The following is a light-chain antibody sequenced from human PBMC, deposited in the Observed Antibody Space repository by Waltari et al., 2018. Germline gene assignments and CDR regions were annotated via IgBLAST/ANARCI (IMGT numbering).Light chain of an antibody. V-gene: IGKV1-9*01. Sequence: DIQLTQSPSFLSASVGDRVTITCRASQGIGSSVAWSQQKPGEAPKLLIYDASNLQSGVPSTFSGRGSGTEFTLTISRLQPEDLATYYCQKLNSYPLFGQGTKLESK. J-gene: IGKJ2*01. CDR1: QGIGSS. CDR2: DAS. CDR3: QKLNSYPL.